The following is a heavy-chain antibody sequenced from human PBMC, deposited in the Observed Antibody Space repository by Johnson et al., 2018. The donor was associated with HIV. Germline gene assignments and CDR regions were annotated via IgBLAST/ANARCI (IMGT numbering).Heavy chain of an antibody. CDR1: GFTFSRYG. V-gene: IGHV3-30*02. D-gene: IGHD4-17*01. CDR2: IWYDGSRK. J-gene: IGHJ3*02. Sequence: QVQLVESGGGVVQPGRSLRLSCAASGFTFSRYGMHWVRQVQGKGLEWVAFIWYDGSRKYYADSVKGRFTISRVNSKNMLYLQMNSLRVEDTAVYYCAKEGSRGTVTQAPDAFDIWGQGTVVTVSS. CDR3: AKEGSRGTVTQAPDAFDI.